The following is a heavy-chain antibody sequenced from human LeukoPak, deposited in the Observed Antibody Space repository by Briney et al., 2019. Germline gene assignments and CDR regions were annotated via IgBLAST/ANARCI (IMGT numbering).Heavy chain of an antibody. J-gene: IGHJ4*02. CDR1: GYTLTELS. CDR3: AYYYDSSGYYDY. D-gene: IGHD3-22*01. CDR2: FDPEDGET. Sequence: ASVKVSCKVSGYTLTELSMHWVRQAPGKGLEWMGGFDPEDGETIYAQKFQGRVTMTEDTSTDTAYMELSSLRSEDTAVYYCAYYYDSSGYYDYWGQGTLVTVSS. V-gene: IGHV1-24*01.